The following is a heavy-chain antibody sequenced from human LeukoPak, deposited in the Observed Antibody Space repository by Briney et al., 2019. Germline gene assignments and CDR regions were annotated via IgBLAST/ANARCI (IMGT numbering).Heavy chain of an antibody. J-gene: IGHJ4*02. Sequence: PGGSLRLSCAASGLTFSNYAVGWVRQAPGRGLEWVSAISNSGGRTYYADSVKGRFTISRDNSKNTLYLQMNSLRDDDAGVYYCAKRMGYDSGHFDYWGQGALVTVSS. V-gene: IGHV3-23*01. CDR1: GLTFSNYA. CDR3: AKRMGYDSGHFDY. CDR2: ISNSGGRT. D-gene: IGHD1-1*01.